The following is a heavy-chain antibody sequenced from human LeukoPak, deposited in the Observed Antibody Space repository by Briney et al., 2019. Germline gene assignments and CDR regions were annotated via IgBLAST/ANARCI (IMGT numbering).Heavy chain of an antibody. CDR3: ARAHLGPGSYYIRFNAFDI. D-gene: IGHD1-26*01. V-gene: IGHV1-2*02. J-gene: IGHJ3*02. CDR2: LNPNSGDT. CDR1: GYTFTGYY. Sequence: ASVKVSCKASGYTFTGYYIYWVRQAPGQGLQWIGSLNPNSGDTDFAQRFQGRVTMTRDTSINTAYMELSSLRPDDTAVYYCARAHLGPGSYYIRFNAFDIWGQGTKVTVSS.